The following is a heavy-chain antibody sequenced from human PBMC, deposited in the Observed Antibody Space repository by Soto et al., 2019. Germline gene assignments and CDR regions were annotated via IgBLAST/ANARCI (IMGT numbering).Heavy chain of an antibody. V-gene: IGHV4-39*01. J-gene: IGHJ4*02. CDR1: GGSISSSSYY. Sequence: SETLSLTCTVSGGSISSSSYYWGWIRQPPGKGLEWIGSIYYSGSTYYNPSLKSRVTISVDTSKNQFSLKLSSVTAADTAVYYCARRYCSGGSCYRYWGQGSQVTV. CDR2: IYYSGST. CDR3: ARRYCSGGSCYRY. D-gene: IGHD2-15*01.